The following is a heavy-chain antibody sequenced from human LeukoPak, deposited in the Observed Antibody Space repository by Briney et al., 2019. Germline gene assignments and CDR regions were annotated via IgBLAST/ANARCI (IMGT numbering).Heavy chain of an antibody. CDR1: GYTFTGYY. CDR3: ARVPPPLGNPESTFDY. J-gene: IGHJ4*02. Sequence: ASVKVSCKASGYTFTGYYMHWVRQAPGQGLEWMGWINPNSGGTNYAQKFQGRVTMTRDTSISTAYMELSRLRSDDTAVYYCARVPPPLGNPESTFDYWGQGTLVTVSS. D-gene: IGHD7-27*01. V-gene: IGHV1-2*02. CDR2: INPNSGGT.